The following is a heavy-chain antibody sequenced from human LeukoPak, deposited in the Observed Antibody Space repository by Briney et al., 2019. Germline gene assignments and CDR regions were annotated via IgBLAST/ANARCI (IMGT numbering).Heavy chain of an antibody. CDR1: GFIFNSSA. V-gene: IGHV1-58*01. CDR2: IVVGSGNT. J-gene: IGHJ4*02. Sequence: SVKVSCKASGFIFNSSAVQWVRQARGQRLEWIGWIVVGSGNTNYAQKFQERVTITRDMSTSTAYVELSSLRSEDTAVYYCAAGIRYFDWLPDQHFDYWGQGTLVTVSS. CDR3: AAGIRYFDWLPDQHFDY. D-gene: IGHD3-9*01.